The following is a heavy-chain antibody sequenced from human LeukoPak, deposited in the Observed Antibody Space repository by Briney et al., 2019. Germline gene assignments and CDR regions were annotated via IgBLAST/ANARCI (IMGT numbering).Heavy chain of an antibody. J-gene: IGHJ4*02. CDR1: GGSLINSNW. D-gene: IGHD3-10*01. V-gene: IGHV4-4*02. CDR2: IDHSGST. Sequence: SETLSLTCAVSGGSLINSNWWSWVRQPPGKGLEWIGEIDHSGSTSYNPSLKSRVTISVDKSKNQFPLKLSSVTAADTAVYYCARGGYYGSGVFDYWGQGTLVTVSS. CDR3: ARGGYYGSGVFDY.